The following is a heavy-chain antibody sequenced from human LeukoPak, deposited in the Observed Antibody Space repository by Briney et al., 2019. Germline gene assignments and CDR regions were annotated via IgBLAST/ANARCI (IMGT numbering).Heavy chain of an antibody. CDR1: GGSISSSSHY. CDR2: IYYSGNT. V-gene: IGHV4-39*01. J-gene: IGHJ4*02. CDR3: ARPSRSGRTFDY. Sequence: SETLSLTCTVSGGSISSSSHYWGWIRQPPGKGLEWIGSIYYSGNTYYNPSLKSRVTISVDTSKNQLSLKLSSVTAADTAVYYCARPSRSGRTFDYWGQGTLVTVSS. D-gene: IGHD6-25*01.